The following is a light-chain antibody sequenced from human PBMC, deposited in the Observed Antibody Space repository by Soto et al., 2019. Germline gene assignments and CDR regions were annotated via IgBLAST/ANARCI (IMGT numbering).Light chain of an antibody. V-gene: IGKV3-15*01. CDR1: QNVNSN. CDR3: QQYNNWPAWT. J-gene: IGKJ1*01. Sequence: EILMTQSPDTLSVSPGERATLSCRASQNVNSNLDWYQQKPGQAPRLLIYVASTRATGIPARFSGSGSGTEFTLTISSLQSEDSAVYYGQQYNNWPAWTFGQGTKLEIK. CDR2: VAS.